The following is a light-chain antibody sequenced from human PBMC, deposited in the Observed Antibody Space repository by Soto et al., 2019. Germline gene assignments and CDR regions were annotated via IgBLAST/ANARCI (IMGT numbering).Light chain of an antibody. CDR3: EQYDRSPYT. Sequence: EIVLTQAPVTLSLSPGDRATLSCRASQSVSSTYLAWYQQKPGQAPRLLIYAASSRETGIPDRFSGSGSGTDFTLTISRLEPEDFAVYYCEQYDRSPYTFGQGTKLEIK. V-gene: IGKV3-20*01. CDR2: AAS. CDR1: QSVSSTY. J-gene: IGKJ2*01.